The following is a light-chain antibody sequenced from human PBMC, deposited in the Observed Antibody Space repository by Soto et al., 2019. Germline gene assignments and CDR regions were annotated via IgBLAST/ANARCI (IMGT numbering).Light chain of an antibody. CDR2: GAS. Sequence: EIVLTQSPGTLSLSPGERATLSCRASQSISSSYLAWYQQKPGQAPRLLIYGASSRATGIPDRFSGSGSGTDFTLTISRLEPDDFAVYYCQRYSGSRLYTFGQGTRLAIK. J-gene: IGKJ2*01. V-gene: IGKV3-20*01. CDR1: QSISSSY. CDR3: QRYSGSRLYT.